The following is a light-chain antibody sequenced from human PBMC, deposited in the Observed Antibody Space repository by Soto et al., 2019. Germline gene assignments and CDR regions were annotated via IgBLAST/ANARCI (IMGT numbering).Light chain of an antibody. CDR3: QKYNSVPFT. CDR1: QGISKY. V-gene: IGKV1-27*01. CDR2: AAS. J-gene: IGKJ3*01. Sequence: DIQMTQSPSSLSASVGDRVTITCRASQGISKYLAWYQQKPGKAPKLLIYAASTLQSGVPSRFSGSGSGTDFTITISSLQPEDVATYYCQKYNSVPFTFGPGTKVDIK.